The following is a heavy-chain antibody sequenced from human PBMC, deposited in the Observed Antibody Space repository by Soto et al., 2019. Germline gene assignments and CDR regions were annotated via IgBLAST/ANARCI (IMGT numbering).Heavy chain of an antibody. J-gene: IGHJ4*02. V-gene: IGHV6-1*01. Sequence: SHTLSLTRAISGDSVSDNSAAWNWIRQSPSRGLEWLGRTYYRSKGYNDYAVSVKSRITVTPDTSKNQFSLHLTSVTPEAPALNGCARGRPYYVSCDRYLDYCGQGVRVTVSS. CDR1: GDSVSDNSAA. D-gene: IGHD3-16*01. CDR2: TYYRSKGYN. CDR3: ARGRPYYVSCDRYLDY.